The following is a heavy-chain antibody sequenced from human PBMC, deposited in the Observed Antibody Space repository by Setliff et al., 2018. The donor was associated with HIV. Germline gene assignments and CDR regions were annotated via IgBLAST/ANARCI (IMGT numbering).Heavy chain of an antibody. CDR2: INHSGTT. D-gene: IGHD3-10*01. J-gene: IGHJ4*02. CDR3: AAKPMIRGRPFAF. Sequence: SETLSLTCAFYGGSFSGYYWSWIRQPPGKGLEWIGEINHSGTTNYNPSLESRVTISVDTSKNEFSLKLTSVTAADTAAYFCAAKPMIRGRPFAFWGQATLVTVSS. V-gene: IGHV4-34*01. CDR1: GGSFSGYY.